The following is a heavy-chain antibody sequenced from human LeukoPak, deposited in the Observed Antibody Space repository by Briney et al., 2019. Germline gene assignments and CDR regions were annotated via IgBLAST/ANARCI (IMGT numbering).Heavy chain of an antibody. V-gene: IGHV4-34*01. J-gene: IGHJ5*02. D-gene: IGHD2-2*01. CDR2: INHSGST. CDR1: GGSFSGYY. CDR3: ASIVVVPAAGNWFDP. Sequence: SETLSLTCAVYGGSFSGYYWSWIRQPPGKGLEWIGEINHSGSTNYNPSLKSRVTISVGTSKNQFSLKLSSVTAADTAVYYCASIVVVPAAGNWFDPWGQGTLVTVSS.